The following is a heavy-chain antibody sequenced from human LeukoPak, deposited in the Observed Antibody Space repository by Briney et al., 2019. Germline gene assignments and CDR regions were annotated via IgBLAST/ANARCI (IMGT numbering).Heavy chain of an antibody. CDR1: GGSISSYY. V-gene: IGHV4-59*08. J-gene: IGHJ5*02. CDR2: IYYSGST. CDR3: AGSIRITMVRGVTPYNWFDP. D-gene: IGHD3-10*01. Sequence: PSETLSLTCTVSGGSISSYYWSWIRQPPGKGLEWIGYIYYSGSTNYNPSLKSRVTISVDTSKNQFSLKLSSVTAADTAVYYCAGSIRITMVRGVTPYNWFDPWGQGTLVTVSS.